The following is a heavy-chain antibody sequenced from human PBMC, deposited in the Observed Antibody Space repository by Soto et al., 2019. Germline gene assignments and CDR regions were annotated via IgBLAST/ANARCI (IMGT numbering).Heavy chain of an antibody. CDR1: GFTFSSYS. CDR3: ERRYDFWGYGMDV. Sequence: GGSLRLSCAASGFTFSSYSLNWVRQAPGEGLEWVSYISSSSSTIYYADSVKGRFTISRDNDKNSLYLQMNSVRDEDRAVYYCERRYDFWGYGMDVWGQGATVTVSS. V-gene: IGHV3-48*02. CDR2: ISSSSSTI. J-gene: IGHJ6*02. D-gene: IGHD3-3*01.